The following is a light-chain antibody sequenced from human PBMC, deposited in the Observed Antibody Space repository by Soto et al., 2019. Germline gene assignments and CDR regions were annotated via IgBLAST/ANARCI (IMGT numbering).Light chain of an antibody. J-gene: IGKJ4*01. CDR2: GAS. Sequence: EIVLTQSPGTLSLSPGERATLSCRASQSVRDNYLAWYQQKPGQAPRLLIYGASSRATGIPDRFSGSGSGTDFTLTISRLEPEDFAVYYCQQYGGSPRVTFGGGTKVEIK. CDR3: QQYGGSPRVT. CDR1: QSVRDNY. V-gene: IGKV3-20*01.